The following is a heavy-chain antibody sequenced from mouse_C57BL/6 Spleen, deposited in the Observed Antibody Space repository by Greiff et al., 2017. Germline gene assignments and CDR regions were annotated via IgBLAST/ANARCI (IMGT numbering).Heavy chain of an antibody. V-gene: IGHV1-54*01. CDR1: GYAFTNYL. Sequence: QVQLQQSGAELVRPGTSVKVSCKASGYAFTNYLIEWVKQRPGQGLEWIGVINPGSGGTNSNEKFKGKATLTADKSSSTAYMQLSSLTSEDSAVYFCARANYYGSSFSYYAMDYWGQGTSVTVSS. CDR3: ARANYYGSSFSYYAMDY. J-gene: IGHJ4*01. D-gene: IGHD1-1*01. CDR2: INPGSGGT.